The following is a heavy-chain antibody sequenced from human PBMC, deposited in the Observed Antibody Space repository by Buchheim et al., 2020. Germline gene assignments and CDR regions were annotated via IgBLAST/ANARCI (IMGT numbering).Heavy chain of an antibody. V-gene: IGHV2-5*01. Sequence: QITLKESGPTLVKPTQTLTLTCTFSGFSLSTSGVGVGWIRQPPGKALEWLALIYWSDDKRYSPSLKSRLTITKDTSKNHVVLTMTNMDPVDTATYYCAHTVQYYTLWTTYYIFDYWGQGT. D-gene: IGHD3-10*01. J-gene: IGHJ4*02. CDR1: GFSLSTSGVG. CDR2: IYWSDDK. CDR3: AHTVQYYTLWTTYYIFDY.